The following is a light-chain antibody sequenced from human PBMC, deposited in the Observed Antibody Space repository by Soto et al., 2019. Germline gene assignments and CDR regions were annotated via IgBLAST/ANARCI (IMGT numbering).Light chain of an antibody. CDR3: HLYGASPPT. CDR1: QSVSSSD. V-gene: IGKV3-20*01. Sequence: EVVLTQSPGTLSLSPGERATLSFGASQSVSSSDLAWYQQKPGQAPRLLISGASGRATGIPDRFSASGSGTDFTLTISRLEPEDSAVFYCHLYGASPPTFGQGTKVDIK. CDR2: GAS. J-gene: IGKJ1*01.